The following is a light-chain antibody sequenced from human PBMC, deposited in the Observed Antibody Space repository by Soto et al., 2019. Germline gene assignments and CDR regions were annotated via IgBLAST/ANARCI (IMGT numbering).Light chain of an antibody. CDR2: DVS. CDR3: SSYTSSSTLPYV. V-gene: IGLV2-14*01. Sequence: QSVLTPPASVSGSPGQSITISCTGTSSDVGGYNYVSWYQQHPGKAPKLMIYDVSNRPSGVSNRFSGSKSGNTASLTISGLQAEDEADYYCSSYTSSSTLPYVFGTGTKVTVL. J-gene: IGLJ1*01. CDR1: SSDVGGYNY.